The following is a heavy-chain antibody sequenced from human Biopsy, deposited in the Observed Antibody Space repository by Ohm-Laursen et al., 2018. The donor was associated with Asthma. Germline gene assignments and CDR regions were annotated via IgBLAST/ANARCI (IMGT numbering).Heavy chain of an antibody. D-gene: IGHD6-13*01. CDR2: IYYSGTT. CDR1: SGSGGYMRSGNYY. V-gene: IGHV4-39*01. CDR3: VRGSSSWHHGPFHYYYGLDV. Sequence: SDTLSLTCSLSSGSGGYMRSGNYYWGWIRQPPGKGLEWIGSIYYSGTTYYNPSLESRVTVSADTSKNQFSLKLTSVTGADTAVYYCVRGSSSWHHGPFHYYYGLDVWGQGTTATVSS. J-gene: IGHJ6*02.